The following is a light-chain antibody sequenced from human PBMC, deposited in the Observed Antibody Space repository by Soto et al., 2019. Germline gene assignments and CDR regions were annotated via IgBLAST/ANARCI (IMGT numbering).Light chain of an antibody. CDR2: KVS. Sequence: DVVMTQSPVSLPVTLGQPASISCRSSQSLVHSDGSTYFNWFHQRAGQSPRRLIYKVSNRDSGAPDRFSASGSGTDFTLKISRVEAEDVGVYYCMQGTHWPPTFGQGTKLEIK. V-gene: IGKV2-30*02. J-gene: IGKJ2*01. CDR1: QSLVHSDGSTY. CDR3: MQGTHWPPT.